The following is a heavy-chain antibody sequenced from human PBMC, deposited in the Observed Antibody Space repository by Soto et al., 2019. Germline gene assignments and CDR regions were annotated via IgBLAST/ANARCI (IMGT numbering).Heavy chain of an antibody. CDR3: ARAAAGVYYYYGMDV. D-gene: IGHD6-13*01. Sequence: PSETLSLTCTVSGGSISSGGYYWSWIRQHPGKGLERIGYIYYSGSTYYNPSLKSRVTISVDTSKNQFSLKLSSVTAADTAVYYCARAAAGVYYYYGMDVWGQGTTVTVSS. J-gene: IGHJ6*02. CDR2: IYYSGST. CDR1: GGSISSGGYY. V-gene: IGHV4-31*03.